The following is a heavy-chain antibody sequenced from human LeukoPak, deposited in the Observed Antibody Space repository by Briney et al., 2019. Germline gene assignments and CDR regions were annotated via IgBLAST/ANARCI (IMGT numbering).Heavy chain of an antibody. J-gene: IGHJ4*02. CDR3: ASGYYSHTFDY. V-gene: IGHV3-7*01. CDR2: IKQDGSEK. D-gene: IGHD3-3*01. CDR1: GFTFSSYW. Sequence: GGSLRLSCAASGFTFSSYWMSWVRQAPGKGLEWVANIKQDGSEKSYVDSVKGRFTISRDNAKDSLYLQMNSLRAEDTAVYYCASGYYSHTFDYWGQGTLVTVSS.